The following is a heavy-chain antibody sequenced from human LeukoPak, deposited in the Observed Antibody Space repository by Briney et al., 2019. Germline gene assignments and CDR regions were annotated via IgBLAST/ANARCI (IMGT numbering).Heavy chain of an antibody. Sequence: GGSLRLSCAASGFTFSSYAMSWVRQAPGKGLEWVSSINASGGRTYYADSVKGRFTISRDNSKNTLYLEMNSLRAEDTAVYYCAKDIGSYYDYWGQGILVTVSS. CDR3: AKDIGSYYDY. CDR2: INASGGRT. D-gene: IGHD3-10*01. CDR1: GFTFSSYA. J-gene: IGHJ4*02. V-gene: IGHV3-23*01.